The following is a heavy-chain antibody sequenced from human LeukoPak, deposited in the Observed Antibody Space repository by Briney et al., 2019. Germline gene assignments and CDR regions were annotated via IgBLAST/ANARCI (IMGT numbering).Heavy chain of an antibody. Sequence: GGSLRLSCAASGFTFSNYWMSWVRQAPGKGLEWVANIKRDESEKFYVDSVKGRFTISRDNAKNSMFLQMNSLRAEDTAVYYCARLYSGSVRVFDSWGQGTLVTVSS. CDR3: ARLYSGSVRVFDS. CDR2: IKRDESEK. J-gene: IGHJ4*02. V-gene: IGHV3-7*01. D-gene: IGHD6-19*01. CDR1: GFTFSNYW.